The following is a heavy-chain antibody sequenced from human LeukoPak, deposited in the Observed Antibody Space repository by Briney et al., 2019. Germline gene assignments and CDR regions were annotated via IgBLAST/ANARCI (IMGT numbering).Heavy chain of an antibody. CDR3: AKDLSGYSNYGIYYFDY. CDR2: IFPSGGEI. D-gene: IGHD4-11*01. J-gene: IGHJ4*02. Sequence: GGSLRLSCAASGFTFSTFAMIWVRQPPGKGLEWVSSIFPSGGEIHYADSVRGRFTISRDNSKSTLSLQMNSLRAEDTAIYYCAKDLSGYSNYGIYYFDYWGQGTLVTVSS. V-gene: IGHV3-23*01. CDR1: GFTFSTFA.